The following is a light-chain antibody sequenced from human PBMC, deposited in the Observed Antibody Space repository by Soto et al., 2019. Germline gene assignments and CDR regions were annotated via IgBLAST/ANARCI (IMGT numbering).Light chain of an antibody. CDR3: YSFTTSNTYV. Sequence: QSALTQPPSVSGSPGQSVTISCSGTRSDVGSYNHVSWYQQAPGTAPKVMIYEVSNRPSGVPDRFSGSKSGNTASLTISGLQPEDEADYYCYSFTTSNTYVFGTGTKVTVL. V-gene: IGLV2-18*02. CDR1: RSDVGSYNH. CDR2: EVS. J-gene: IGLJ1*01.